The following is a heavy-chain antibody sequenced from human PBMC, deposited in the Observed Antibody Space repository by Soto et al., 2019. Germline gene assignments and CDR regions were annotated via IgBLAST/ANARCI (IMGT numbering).Heavy chain of an antibody. Sequence: PSETLSLTCTVSGGSISSSSYYWGWIRQPPGKGLEWIGSIYYSGSTYYNPSLKSRVTISVDTSKNQFSLKLSSVTAADTAVYYCARRLRGYSYGSLDYWGQGTLVTGSS. V-gene: IGHV4-39*01. CDR1: GGSISSSSYY. CDR2: IYYSGST. D-gene: IGHD5-18*01. J-gene: IGHJ4*02. CDR3: ARRLRGYSYGSLDY.